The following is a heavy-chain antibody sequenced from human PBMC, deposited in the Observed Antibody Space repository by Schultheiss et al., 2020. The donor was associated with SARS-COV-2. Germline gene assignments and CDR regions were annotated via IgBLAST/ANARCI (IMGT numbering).Heavy chain of an antibody. CDR3: ARAHQYCSGGSCYPDAFDI. J-gene: IGHJ3*02. CDR1: GGSFSGYY. D-gene: IGHD2-15*01. V-gene: IGHV4-34*01. Sequence: SETLSLTCAVYGGSFSGYYWSWIRQPPGKGLEWIGEINQSGNANHNPSLQSRVTISRDRSKNQFSLKLSSVTAADTAVYYCARAHQYCSGGSCYPDAFDIWGQGTMVTVSS. CDR2: INQSGNA.